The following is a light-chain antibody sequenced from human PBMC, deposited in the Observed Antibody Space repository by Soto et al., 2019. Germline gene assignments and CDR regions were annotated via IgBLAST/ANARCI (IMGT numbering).Light chain of an antibody. J-gene: IGKJ2*01. Sequence: EVVLTQSPGTLSLSPGERATLSCRTSQSVNSNFLSWFQQKPGQPPRLLLYGASRRAAGTPDRFSGSGSATDFTLIISRLEPEDSADYHCQLYGSYMFTFGQGTKLEI. CDR2: GAS. V-gene: IGKV3-20*01. CDR1: QSVNSNF. CDR3: QLYGSYMFT.